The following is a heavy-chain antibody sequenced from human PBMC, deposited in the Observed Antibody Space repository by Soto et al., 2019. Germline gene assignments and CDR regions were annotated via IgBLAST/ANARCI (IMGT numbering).Heavy chain of an antibody. CDR3: AKQMLDNYDSSGYYLNFDY. CDR1: GYTFTSYY. CDR2: INPSGGST. V-gene: IGHV1-46*01. J-gene: IGHJ4*02. Sequence: ASVQVSCKASGYTFTSYYMHWVRQAPGQGLEWMGIINPSGGSTSYAQKFQGRVTMTRDTSTSTVYMELSSLRSEDTAVYYCAKQMLDNYDSSGYYLNFDYWGRGILVTVAS. D-gene: IGHD3-22*01.